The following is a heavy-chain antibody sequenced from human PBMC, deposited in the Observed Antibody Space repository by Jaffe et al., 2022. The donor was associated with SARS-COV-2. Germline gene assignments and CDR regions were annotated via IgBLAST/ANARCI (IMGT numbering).Heavy chain of an antibody. CDR3: AKSSLRPPGRSYSNYSPGLWGGGMDV. CDR2: ISWNSGSI. V-gene: IGHV3-9*01. D-gene: IGHD4-4*01. Sequence: EVQLVESGGGLVQPGRSLRLSCAASGFTFDDYAMHWVRQAPGKGLEWVSGISWNSGSIGYADSVKGRFTISRDNAKNSLYLQMNSLRAEDTALYYCAKSSLRPPGRSYSNYSPGLWGGGMDVWGQGTTVTVSS. J-gene: IGHJ6*02. CDR1: GFTFDDYA.